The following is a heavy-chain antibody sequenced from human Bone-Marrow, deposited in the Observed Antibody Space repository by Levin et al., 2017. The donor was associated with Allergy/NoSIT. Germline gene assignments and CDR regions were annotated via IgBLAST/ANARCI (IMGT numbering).Heavy chain of an antibody. J-gene: IGHJ4*02. V-gene: IGHV3-23*01. CDR3: AKDRNLYCSGGSCYPEVFDY. CDR2: ISGSGDRT. Sequence: PSETLSLTCAASGFIFSSYAMSWVRQAPGKGLEWVSSISGSGDRTYYADSVKGRFTISRDNSKNTLYVQMNSLRAEDTALYFCAKDRNLYCSGGSCYPEVFDYWGQGTLVTVSS. CDR1: GFIFSSYA. D-gene: IGHD2-15*01.